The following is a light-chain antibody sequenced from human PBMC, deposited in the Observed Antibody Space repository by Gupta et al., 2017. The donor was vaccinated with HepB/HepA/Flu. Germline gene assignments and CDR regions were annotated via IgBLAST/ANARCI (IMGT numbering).Light chain of an antibody. J-gene: IGKJ1*01. CDR2: GAS. Sequence: EIVLTQSPGTLSLSPGEGATLSCRATQSVSNKYLAWYQRKPGQAPRLLIYGASSRAAGIPDRFSGSGSGTEFTLTISRRESEDFAVYYCQHEGSSPWTFGQGTKVEIK. V-gene: IGKV3-20*01. CDR3: QHEGSSPWT. CDR1: QSVSNKY.